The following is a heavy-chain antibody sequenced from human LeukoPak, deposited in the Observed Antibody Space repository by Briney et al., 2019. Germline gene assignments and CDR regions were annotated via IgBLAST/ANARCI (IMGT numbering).Heavy chain of an antibody. Sequence: SVKVSCKASGGTFSSYAISWVRQAPGQGLEWMGRIILIFGTANYAQKFQGRVTITTDESTSTAYMELSSLRSEDTAVYYCASRNDSSGYGNYYYYYMDVWGKGTTVTVSS. V-gene: IGHV1-69*05. CDR2: IILIFGTA. CDR1: GGTFSSYA. CDR3: ASRNDSSGYGNYYYYYMDV. D-gene: IGHD3-22*01. J-gene: IGHJ6*03.